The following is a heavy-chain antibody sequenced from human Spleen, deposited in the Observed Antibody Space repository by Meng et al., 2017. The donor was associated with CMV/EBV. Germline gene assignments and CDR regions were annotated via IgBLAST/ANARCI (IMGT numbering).Heavy chain of an antibody. CDR2: INHSGST. CDR3: ARGGRYSRLNWFDP. CDR1: GGSFSGYY. V-gene: IGHV4-34*01. J-gene: IGHJ5*02. D-gene: IGHD5-12*01. Sequence: GSLRLSCAVYGGSFSGYYWSWIRQPPGKGLEWIGEINHSGSTNYNPSLKSRVTISVDTSKNQFSLKLSSVTAADTAVYYCARGGRYSRLNWFDPWGQGTLVTVSS.